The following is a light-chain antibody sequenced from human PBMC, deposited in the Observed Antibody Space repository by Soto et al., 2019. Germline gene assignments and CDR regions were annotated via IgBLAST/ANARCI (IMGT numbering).Light chain of an antibody. CDR1: QSISSY. V-gene: IGKV1-39*01. J-gene: IGKJ1*01. CDR3: QQSYSTLWT. Sequence: DIQMTQSPSSLSASVGDRVTITCRASQSISSYLNWDQQKPGKAPKLLIYAASSLQSGVPSRFSGSGSGTDFTLTISSLQPEDVETYYCQQSYSTLWTFGQGTKVDI. CDR2: AAS.